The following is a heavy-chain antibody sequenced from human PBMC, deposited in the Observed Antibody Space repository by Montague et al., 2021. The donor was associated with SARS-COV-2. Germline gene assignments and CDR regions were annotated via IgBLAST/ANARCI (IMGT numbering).Heavy chain of an antibody. CDR2: IYASGGT. D-gene: IGHD2-15*01. J-gene: IGHJ4*02. Sequence: SETLSLTCTVSGDSISSYYWNWIRQPAGKGLEWIGRIYASGGTNYNPSLKSRVTMSVDTSKNQFSLKLNSVTAADTAVYYCVRGVVAATPGVDYWGRGTLVTVSS. CDR1: GDSISSYY. CDR3: VRGVVAATPGVDY. V-gene: IGHV4-4*07.